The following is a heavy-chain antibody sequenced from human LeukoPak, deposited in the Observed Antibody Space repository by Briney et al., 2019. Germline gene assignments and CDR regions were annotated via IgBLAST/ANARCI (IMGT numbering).Heavy chain of an antibody. J-gene: IGHJ5*02. V-gene: IGHV4-39*01. D-gene: IGHD3-10*01. CDR2: IYYSGST. Sequence: SETLSLTCTVSGGSISSSSYYWGWIRQPPGKGLEWIGSIYYSGSTYYNPSLKSRVTISADTSKNQFSLKLSSVTAADTAVYYCASSYGSGSLNWFDPWGQGTLVTVSS. CDR1: GGSISSSSYY. CDR3: ASSYGSGSLNWFDP.